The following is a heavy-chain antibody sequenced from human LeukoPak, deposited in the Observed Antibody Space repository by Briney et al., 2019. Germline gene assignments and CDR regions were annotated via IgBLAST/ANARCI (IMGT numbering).Heavy chain of an antibody. Sequence: SETLSLTCKVSGGSMSSHYWSWIRQPPGKGLEWIGDIYYSGSTNYNLSLNSRVTISLDTSKNQFSLNLRSVTAADTAVYYCARDDRSGYSTLGYWGQGTLVTVSS. CDR2: IYYSGST. CDR1: GGSMSSHY. V-gene: IGHV4-59*11. J-gene: IGHJ4*02. D-gene: IGHD3-22*01. CDR3: ARDDRSGYSTLGY.